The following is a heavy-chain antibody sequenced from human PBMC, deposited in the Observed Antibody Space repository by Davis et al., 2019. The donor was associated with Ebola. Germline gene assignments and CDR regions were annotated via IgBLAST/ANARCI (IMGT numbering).Heavy chain of an antibody. CDR2: IYHSGST. D-gene: IGHD3-3*01. CDR1: GGSISSGGYS. CDR3: ARGRGTIFGVVIIGWYFDL. Sequence: SETLSLTCAVSGGSISSGGYSWSWIRQPPGKGLEWIGYIYHSGSTYYNPSLKSRVTISVDRSKNQFSLKLSSVTAADTAVYYCARGRGTIFGVVIIGWYFDLWGRGTLVTVSS. V-gene: IGHV4-30-2*01. J-gene: IGHJ2*01.